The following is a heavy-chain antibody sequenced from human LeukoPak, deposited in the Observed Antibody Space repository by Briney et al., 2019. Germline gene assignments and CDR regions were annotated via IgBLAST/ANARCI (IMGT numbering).Heavy chain of an antibody. CDR2: ISGGGGNT. Sequence: GGSLRLSCVASGFTFSNYAMSWVRQAPGKGLEWVSAISGGGGNTYYADSVKGRFTISRDNSENTLYLQMNSLRAEDTAVYYCAKLRGIAAAGTDWFDPWGQGTLVTVSS. J-gene: IGHJ5*02. CDR1: GFTFSNYA. CDR3: AKLRGIAAAGTDWFDP. V-gene: IGHV3-23*01. D-gene: IGHD6-13*01.